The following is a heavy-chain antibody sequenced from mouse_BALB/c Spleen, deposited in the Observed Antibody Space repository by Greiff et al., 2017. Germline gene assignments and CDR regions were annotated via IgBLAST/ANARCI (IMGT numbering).Heavy chain of an antibody. D-gene: IGHD1-1*01. V-gene: IGHV1-80*01. CDR2: IYPGDGDT. Sequence: QVQLQQSGAELVRPGSSVKISCKASGYAFSSYWMNWVKQRPGQGLEWIGQIYPGDGDTNYNGKFKGKATLTADKSSSTAYMQLSSLTSEDSAVYFCARSYNYGSSPYYAMDYWGQGTSVTVSS. CDR1: GYAFSSYW. CDR3: ARSYNYGSSPYYAMDY. J-gene: IGHJ4*01.